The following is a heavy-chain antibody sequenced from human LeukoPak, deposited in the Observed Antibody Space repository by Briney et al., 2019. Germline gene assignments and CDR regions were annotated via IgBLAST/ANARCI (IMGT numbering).Heavy chain of an antibody. CDR3: ARDRAYRGRIFDY. J-gene: IGHJ4*02. CDR2: ISSSCSTI. CDR1: GLNFSSYE. Sequence: PGGSLRLSCAASGLNFSSYETNWVRQAPGKGLEWVSYISSSCSTIYYAASVTGRFTLSRDNAKNSLYLQMNSLRAEDTAVYYCARDRAYRGRIFDYWGQGTLVTVSS. D-gene: IGHD1-26*01. V-gene: IGHV3-48*03.